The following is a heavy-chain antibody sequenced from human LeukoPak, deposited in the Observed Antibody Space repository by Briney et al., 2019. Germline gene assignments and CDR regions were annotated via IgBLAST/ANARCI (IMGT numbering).Heavy chain of an antibody. CDR2: IRGGGGST. CDR3: AKTTAGYSSGRYPGWPVDY. CDR1: GFTFGSYA. V-gene: IGHV3-23*01. D-gene: IGHD6-19*01. Sequence: AGGSLRLPCAASGFTFGSYAMYWVRRAPGKGREWVPVIRGGGGSTFYADSVKGRFTISRDNSENTVYLQMNSLRADDTAVYYCAKTTAGYSSGRYPGWPVDYWGQGTLVTVSS. J-gene: IGHJ4*02.